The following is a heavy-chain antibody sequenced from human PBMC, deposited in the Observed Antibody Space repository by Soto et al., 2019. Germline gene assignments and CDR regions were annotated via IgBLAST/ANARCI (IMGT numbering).Heavy chain of an antibody. V-gene: IGHV1-69*02. J-gene: IGHJ5*02. D-gene: IGHD4-17*01. Sequence: SVKVSCKVLEATSTTIPSTGCQRALDQGLEWMGRIIPILGIANYAQKFQGRVTITADKSTSTAYMELSSLRSEDTAVYYCARASMTTVTTVDWFDPWGQGTRVTVSS. CDR2: IIPILGIA. CDR1: EATSTTIP. CDR3: ARASMTTVTTVDWFDP.